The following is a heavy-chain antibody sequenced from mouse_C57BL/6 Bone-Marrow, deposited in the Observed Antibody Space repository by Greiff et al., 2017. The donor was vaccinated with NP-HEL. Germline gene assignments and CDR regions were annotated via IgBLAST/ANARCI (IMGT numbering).Heavy chain of an antibody. CDR2: IDPENGDT. CDR3: TTGGSSPDAMDY. Sequence: EVQLQQSGAELVRPGASVKLSCTVSGFNIKDDYMHWVKQRPEQGLEWIGWIDPENGDTEYASKFQGKATITADTSSNTAYLQLRSLTSDDTAVYYCTTGGSSPDAMDYWGQGTSVTVSS. V-gene: IGHV14-4*01. CDR1: GFNIKDDY. J-gene: IGHJ4*01. D-gene: IGHD1-1*01.